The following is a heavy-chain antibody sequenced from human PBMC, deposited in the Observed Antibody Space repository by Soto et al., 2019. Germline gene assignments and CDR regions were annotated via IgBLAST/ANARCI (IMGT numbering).Heavy chain of an antibody. CDR3: AKQPTPRSYQAFFDY. D-gene: IGHD3-16*02. V-gene: IGHV3-23*01. CDR1: GFTFSSYA. Sequence: GGSLRLSCAASGFTFSSYAMSWVRQAPGKGLEWVSAISGSGGSTYYADSVKGRFTISRDNSKNTLYPQMNSLRAEDTAVYYCAKQPTPRSYQAFFDYWGQGTLVTVSS. J-gene: IGHJ4*02. CDR2: ISGSGGST.